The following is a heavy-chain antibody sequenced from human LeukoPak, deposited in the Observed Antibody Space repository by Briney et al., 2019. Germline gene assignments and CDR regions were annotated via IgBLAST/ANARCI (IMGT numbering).Heavy chain of an antibody. Sequence: SETLSLTCVVYGGSFSGYYWSWIRQPPGKGLEWIGEINHSGSTNYNPSLKSRVTISVDTFKNQFSLKLSSVTAADTAVYYCAREYYDILTGYYKRSYLFDYWGQGTLVTVSS. CDR1: GGSFSGYY. J-gene: IGHJ4*02. V-gene: IGHV4-34*01. CDR3: AREYYDILTGYYKRSYLFDY. CDR2: INHSGST. D-gene: IGHD3-9*01.